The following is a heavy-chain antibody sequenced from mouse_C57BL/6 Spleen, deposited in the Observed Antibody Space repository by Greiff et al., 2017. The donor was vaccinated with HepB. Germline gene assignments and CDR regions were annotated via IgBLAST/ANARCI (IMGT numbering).Heavy chain of an antibody. V-gene: IGHV1-15*01. Sequence: QVHVKQSGAELVRPGASVTLSCKASGYTFTDYEMHWVKQTPVHGLEWIGAIDPETGGTAYNQKFKGKAILTADKSSSTAYMELRSLTSEDSAVYYCTRSTGTYYFDYWGQGTTLTVSS. CDR3: TRSTGTYYFDY. CDR1: GYTFTDYE. CDR2: IDPETGGT. J-gene: IGHJ2*01. D-gene: IGHD4-1*02.